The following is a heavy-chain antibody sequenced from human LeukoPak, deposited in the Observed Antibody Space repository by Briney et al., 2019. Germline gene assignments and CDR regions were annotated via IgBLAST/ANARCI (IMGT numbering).Heavy chain of an antibody. Sequence: PSETLSLTCTVSGGSISSYYWSWIRQPPGKGLEWIGYIYYSGSTNYNPSLKSRVTISVDKSKNQFSLKLSSVTAADTAVYYCARRRNTAMVPNYYGMDVWGQGTTVTVSS. CDR3: ARRRNTAMVPNYYGMDV. D-gene: IGHD5-18*01. CDR1: GGSISSYY. CDR2: IYYSGST. V-gene: IGHV4-59*12. J-gene: IGHJ6*02.